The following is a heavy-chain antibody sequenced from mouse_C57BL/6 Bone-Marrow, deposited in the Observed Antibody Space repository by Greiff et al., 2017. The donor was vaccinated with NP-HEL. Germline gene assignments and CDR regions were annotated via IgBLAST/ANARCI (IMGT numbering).Heavy chain of an antibody. CDR1: GFTFSSYA. CDR2: ISDGGSYT. J-gene: IGHJ2*01. CDR3: ARAWHYFDY. Sequence: EVQLVESGGGLVKPEGSLKLSCAASGFTFSSYAMSWVRQTPEKRLEWVATISDGGSYTYYPDNVKGRFTISRDNAKNNLYLQMSHLKSEDTAMYYCARAWHYFDYWGQGTTLTVSS. V-gene: IGHV5-4*01.